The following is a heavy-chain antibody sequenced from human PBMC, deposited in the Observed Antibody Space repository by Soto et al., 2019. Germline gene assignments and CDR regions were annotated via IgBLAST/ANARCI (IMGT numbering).Heavy chain of an antibody. V-gene: IGHV3-74*01. D-gene: IGHD6-19*01. CDR3: ARAMGGTRNALNI. J-gene: IGHJ3*02. CDR1: RFTFSTYW. Sequence: GGSLRLSCTASRFTFSTYWMHWVRQDPGKGLLWVSRINSDGSSTNYADSVKGRFTISRDNAKSTLWLQMNSLRAEDTAVYYCARAMGGTRNALNIWGKGTMVTVSS. CDR2: INSDGSST.